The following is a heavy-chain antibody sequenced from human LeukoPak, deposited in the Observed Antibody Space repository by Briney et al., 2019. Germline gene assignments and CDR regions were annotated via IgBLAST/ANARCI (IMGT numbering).Heavy chain of an antibody. V-gene: IGHV3-23*01. D-gene: IGHD3-16*01. CDR2: ITNGGGTT. CDR3: AREPPHVSGPFDY. Sequence: GGPLRLSCAASGFTFRSYAMRGVRQAPGKGLEWVSAITNGGGTTYYADSVKGQFTISRDNSNNTLYVQMISLMAEDTAVYYCAREPPHVSGPFDYWGQGTLVTVSS. J-gene: IGHJ4*02. CDR1: GFTFRSYA.